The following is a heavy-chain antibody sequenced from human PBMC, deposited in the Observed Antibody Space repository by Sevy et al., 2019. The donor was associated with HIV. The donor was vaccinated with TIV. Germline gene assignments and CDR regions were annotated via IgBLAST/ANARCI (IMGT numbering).Heavy chain of an antibody. V-gene: IGHV3-21*01. CDR2: VSSSSSYI. D-gene: IGHD2-2*01. CDR3: ARDYVLPATIDYYYYGMDV. CDR1: GFNFRTYN. J-gene: IGHJ6*02. Sequence: GGSLRLSCAASGFNFRTYNMNLVRQAPGKGLEWVSSVSSSSSYIYYADSVKGRFTISRDNAKTSLYLQMNSLRAEDTAVYYCARDYVLPATIDYYYYGMDVWDQGTTVTVSS.